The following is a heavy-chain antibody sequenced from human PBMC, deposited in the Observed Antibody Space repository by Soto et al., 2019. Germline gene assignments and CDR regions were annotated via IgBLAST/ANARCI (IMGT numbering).Heavy chain of an antibody. V-gene: IGHV3-48*01. CDR2: ISSDGGAI. CDR1: GFTFSSYS. D-gene: IGHD2-15*01. Sequence: GGALRLSCSASGFTFSSYSMNWVRQAPGKGLEWISYISSDGGAIYYADSVKGRFTISRDNAENAPELQVNSLRGEDTAVCYSARETRWPRATWGQAPLVPXPS. CDR3: ARETRWPRAT. J-gene: IGHJ5*02.